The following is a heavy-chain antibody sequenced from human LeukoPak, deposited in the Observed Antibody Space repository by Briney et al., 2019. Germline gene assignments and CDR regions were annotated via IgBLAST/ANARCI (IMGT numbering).Heavy chain of an antibody. V-gene: IGHV3-49*03. CDR2: IRSKAYGGTT. CDR3: TRVGLFYDILTGYSDY. Sequence: GGSLRLSCTASGFTFGDYAMSWFRQAPGKGLGWVGFIRSKAYGGTTEYAASVKGRFTISRGDSKSIAYLQMNSLKTEDTAVYYCTRVGLFYDILTGYSDYWGQGTLVTVSS. J-gene: IGHJ4*02. CDR1: GFTFGDYA. D-gene: IGHD3-9*01.